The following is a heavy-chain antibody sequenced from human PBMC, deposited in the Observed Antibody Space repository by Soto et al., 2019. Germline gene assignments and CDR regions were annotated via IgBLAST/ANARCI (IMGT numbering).Heavy chain of an antibody. CDR2: INPSGCST. CDR1: GYTFTSSY. V-gene: IGHV1-46*01. Sequence: ASVKVSCKASGYTFTSSYMNWVRQAPGQGLEWMGIINPSGCSTSCAQKFQGRVTMTRDTSTSTVYMELRSLISEDTAVDYCARGRDSGYNNWFDPWGQGTLVTVAS. CDR3: ARGRDSGYNNWFDP. J-gene: IGHJ5*02. D-gene: IGHD5-12*01.